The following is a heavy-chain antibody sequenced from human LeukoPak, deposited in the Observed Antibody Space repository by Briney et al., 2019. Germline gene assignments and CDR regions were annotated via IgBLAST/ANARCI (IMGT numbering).Heavy chain of an antibody. J-gene: IGHJ5*02. CDR2: ISAYNGNT. D-gene: IGHD6-19*01. V-gene: IGHV1-18*01. CDR1: GYTFTSYG. Sequence: ASVKVSFKASGYTFTSYGISWVRQAPGQGLEWMGCISAYNGNTNYAQNLQGRVILTTDTSTSTAYMELRSLRSDDTAVYYCARDREYSTGWHSFDPWGQGTLVTVSS. CDR3: ARDREYSTGWHSFDP.